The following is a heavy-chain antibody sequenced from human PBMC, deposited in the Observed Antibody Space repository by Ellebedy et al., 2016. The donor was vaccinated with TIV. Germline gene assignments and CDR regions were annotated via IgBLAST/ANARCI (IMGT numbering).Heavy chain of an antibody. V-gene: IGHV4-59*08. CDR3: ARYSSGWYRYFDY. CDR2: IYYSGST. J-gene: IGHJ4*02. Sequence: MPSETLSLTCTVSGGSISSYYWSWIRQPPGKGLEWIGYIYYSGSTNYNPSLKSRVTISVHTSKNQFSLKLSSVTAADTAVYYCARYSSGWYRYFDYWGQGTLVTVSS. D-gene: IGHD6-19*01. CDR1: GGSISSYY.